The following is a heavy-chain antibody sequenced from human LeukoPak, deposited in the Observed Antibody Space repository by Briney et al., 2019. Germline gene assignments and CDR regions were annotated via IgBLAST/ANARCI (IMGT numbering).Heavy chain of an antibody. D-gene: IGHD3-16*01. CDR3: AREGVGGMDV. Sequence: GGSLRLSCAASGFTFIGYWMSWVRQAPGKGLEGVANIRQDGNEKSSVDSVKGRFTISRNNAENSVYLQMNSLRAEDAAVYYCAREGVGGMDVWGKGPTVTVSS. J-gene: IGHJ6*03. CDR1: GFTFIGYW. V-gene: IGHV3-7*01. CDR2: IRQDGNEK.